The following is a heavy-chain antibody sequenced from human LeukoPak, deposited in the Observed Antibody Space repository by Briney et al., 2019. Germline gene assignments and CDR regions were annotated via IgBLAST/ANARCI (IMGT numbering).Heavy chain of an antibody. Sequence: PGGSLRLSCAASGFTFSSYAMSWVRQAPGKGLEWVSAISGSGGSTYYADSVKGRFTIFRDNSKNTLYLQMNSLRAEDTAVYYCAKDSGSGSYYNVVLTLYFDYWGQGTLVTVSS. V-gene: IGHV3-23*01. D-gene: IGHD3-10*01. CDR2: ISGSGGST. J-gene: IGHJ4*02. CDR3: AKDSGSGSYYNVVLTLYFDY. CDR1: GFTFSSYA.